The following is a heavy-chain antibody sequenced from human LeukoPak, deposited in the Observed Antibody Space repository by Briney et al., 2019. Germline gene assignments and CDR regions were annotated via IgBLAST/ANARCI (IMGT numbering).Heavy chain of an antibody. V-gene: IGHV1-69*05. Sequence: SVKVSCKASGGTFSSYAISWVRQAPGQGLEWMGGIIPIFGTANYAQKFQGRVTITRNTSISTAYMELSSLRSEDTAVYYCARVPGDDYSNPHFDYWGQGTLVTASS. CDR1: GGTFSSYA. CDR2: IIPIFGTA. CDR3: ARVPGDDYSNPHFDY. J-gene: IGHJ4*02. D-gene: IGHD4-11*01.